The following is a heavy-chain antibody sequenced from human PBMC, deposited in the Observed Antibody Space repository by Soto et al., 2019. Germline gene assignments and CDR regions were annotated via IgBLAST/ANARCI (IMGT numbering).Heavy chain of an antibody. J-gene: IGHJ6*02. CDR2: VHYSGSV. CDR1: GGSISFDHYH. D-gene: IGHD2-21*02. CDR3: AREDDGGDRDYYGLDV. Sequence: QVQLQQSGPGLVKPSHTLSLTCTVSGGSISFDHYHWTWIRQPPGKGLEWIGYVHYSGSVLYNPSLQSRVSISVDTSKNQFSLKLSSVTAADTAVYFCAREDDGGDRDYYGLDVWGQGTTVTVSS. V-gene: IGHV4-30-4*01.